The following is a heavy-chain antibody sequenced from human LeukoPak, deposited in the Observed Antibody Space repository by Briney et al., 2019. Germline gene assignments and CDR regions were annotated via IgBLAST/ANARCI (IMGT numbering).Heavy chain of an antibody. J-gene: IGHJ4*02. V-gene: IGHV4-34*01. Sequence: SETLSLTCAVYGGSFSGYYWSWIRQPPGKGLEWIGEINHSGSTNYNPSLKSRVTISVDTSKNQFSLKLSSATAADTAVYYCARGWVVGATIDYWGQGTLVTVSS. D-gene: IGHD1-26*01. CDR3: ARGWVVGATIDY. CDR1: GGSFSGYY. CDR2: INHSGST.